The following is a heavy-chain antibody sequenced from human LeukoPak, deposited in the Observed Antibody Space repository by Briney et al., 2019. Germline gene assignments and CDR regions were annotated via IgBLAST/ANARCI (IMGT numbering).Heavy chain of an antibody. CDR1: GGSISSYY. Sequence: PSETLSLTCTVSGGSISSYYWSWIRQPPGKGLEWIGYIYYSGSTNYNPSLKSRVTISVDTSKNQFSLKLSSVTAADTAVYYCARGVRPLDYWGQGTLVTVSS. CDR2: IYYSGST. CDR3: ARGVRPLDY. V-gene: IGHV4-59*01. J-gene: IGHJ4*02. D-gene: IGHD3-10*01.